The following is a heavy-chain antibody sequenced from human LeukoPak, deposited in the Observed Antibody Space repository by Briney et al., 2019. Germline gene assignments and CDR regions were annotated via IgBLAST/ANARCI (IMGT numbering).Heavy chain of an antibody. D-gene: IGHD1-26*01. CDR3: ARDHGGSSLGWFDP. Sequence: SETLSLTCTVSGDSISSYYWSWIRQPPGKGLEWIGYIYYSGSTNFNPSLKSRVTISVDTSKNQFSLKLSSVTAADTAVYYCARDHGGSSLGWFDPWGQGTLVTVSS. V-gene: IGHV4-59*01. J-gene: IGHJ5*02. CDR2: IYYSGST. CDR1: GDSISSYY.